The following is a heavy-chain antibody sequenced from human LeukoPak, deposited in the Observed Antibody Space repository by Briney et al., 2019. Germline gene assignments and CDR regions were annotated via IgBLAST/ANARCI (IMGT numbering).Heavy chain of an antibody. D-gene: IGHD3-3*01. CDR2: INPNSGGT. CDR3: ARGFLNADY. CDR1: GYSFTSHY. V-gene: IGHV1-2*02. Sequence: GASVKVSCKASGYSFTSHYMHWVRQAPGQGLEWMGWINPNSGGTNYAQKFQGRVTMTRDTSISTAYMELSRLRSDDTAVYYCARGFLNADYWGQGTLVTVSS. J-gene: IGHJ4*02.